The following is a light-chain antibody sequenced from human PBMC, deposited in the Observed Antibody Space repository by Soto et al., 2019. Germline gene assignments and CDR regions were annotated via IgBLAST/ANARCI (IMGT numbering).Light chain of an antibody. CDR3: SSYAGSNNVV. J-gene: IGLJ2*01. CDR2: EVS. V-gene: IGLV2-8*01. Sequence: QSALTQPPSASGSPGQSVTISCTGTSSDVGGYNYVSWYQQHPGKAPNLMIYEVSKRPSGVPDRFSGSKSGNTASLTVSGLQAEYEADYYCSSYAGSNNVVFGGGIKLTVL. CDR1: SSDVGGYNY.